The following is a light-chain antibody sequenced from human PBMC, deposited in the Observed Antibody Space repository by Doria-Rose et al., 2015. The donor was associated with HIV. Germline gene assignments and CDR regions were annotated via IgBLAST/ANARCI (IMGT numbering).Light chain of an antibody. V-gene: IGKV1-39*01. J-gene: IGKJ1*01. CDR3: QQTYSSPPWT. CDR1: QTVSPY. Sequence: TQSPSSLSASIGDRVTITCRASQTVSPYLNWFQQEPGKAPKLLIYAASRLQSGVPSRFSDSGSGTDFTLTISGLQPGDFATYYWQQTYSSPPWTFGQGTKVEMK. CDR2: AAS.